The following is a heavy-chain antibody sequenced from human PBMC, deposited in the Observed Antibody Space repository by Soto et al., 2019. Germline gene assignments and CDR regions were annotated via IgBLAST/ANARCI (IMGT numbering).Heavy chain of an antibody. Sequence: SGGSLRLSCGASGFTFSDYYMSWIRQAPGKGLEWVSYISSSGSTIYYADSVKGRFTISRDNAKNSLYLQMNSLRAEDTAVYYCARVPITMIVVVITTVPYYGMDVWGQGTTVTVSS. CDR3: ARVPITMIVVVITTVPYYGMDV. CDR1: GFTFSDYY. CDR2: ISSSGSTI. J-gene: IGHJ6*02. D-gene: IGHD3-22*01. V-gene: IGHV3-11*01.